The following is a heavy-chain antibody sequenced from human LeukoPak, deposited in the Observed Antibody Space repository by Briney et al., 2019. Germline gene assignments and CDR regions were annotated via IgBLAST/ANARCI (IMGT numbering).Heavy chain of an antibody. V-gene: IGHV3-49*03. J-gene: IGHJ4*02. CDR2: IRSKAYGGTT. Sequence: SGGSLRLSCTASGFTFGDYAMSWFRQAPGKGLEWVGFIRSKAYGGTTEYAASVKGRFTISRDDSKRIAYLQMNSLKTEDTAVCYCTRDLGGSYYGWDFDCWGQGTLVTVSS. D-gene: IGHD1-26*01. CDR3: TRDLGGSYYGWDFDC. CDR1: GFTFGDYA.